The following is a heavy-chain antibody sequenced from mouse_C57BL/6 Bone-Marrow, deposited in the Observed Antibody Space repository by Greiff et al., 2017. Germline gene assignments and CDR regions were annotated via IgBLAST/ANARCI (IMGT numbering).Heavy chain of an antibody. J-gene: IGHJ1*03. V-gene: IGHV5-4*01. CDR2: ISDGGSYT. Sequence: EVHLVESGGGLVKPGGSLKLSCAASGFTFSSYAMSWVRQTPEQRLEWVATISDGGSYTYYPDNVKGRFTLSRDNAKNNLYLQMSHLKSEDTAMYYCARKGGYDYDGYFDVWGTGTTVTVSS. CDR3: ARKGGYDYDGYFDV. CDR1: GFTFSSYA. D-gene: IGHD2-4*01.